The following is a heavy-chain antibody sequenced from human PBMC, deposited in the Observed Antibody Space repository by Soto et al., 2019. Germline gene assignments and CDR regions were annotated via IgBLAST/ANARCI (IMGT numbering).Heavy chain of an antibody. J-gene: IGHJ4*02. CDR2: IYYSGST. CDR1: GGSISSYY. V-gene: IGHV4-59*01. D-gene: IGHD3-3*01. CDR3: ARDGVVIRGSIDY. Sequence: SETLSLTCTVSGGSISSYYWSWIRQPPGKGLEWIGYIYYSGSTNYNPSLKSRVTISVDTSKNQFSLKLSSVTAADTAVYYCARDGVVIRGSIDYWGQGTLVTVSS.